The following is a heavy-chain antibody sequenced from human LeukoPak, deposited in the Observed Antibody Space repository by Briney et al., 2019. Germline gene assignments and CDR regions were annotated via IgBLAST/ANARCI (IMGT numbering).Heavy chain of an antibody. CDR1: GGTFSSYA. CDR3: ARERLQVRPLYYYGMDV. V-gene: IGHV1-69*13. CDR2: IIPIFGTA. J-gene: IGHJ6*02. Sequence: SVKVSCKASGGTFSSYAISWVRQVPGQGLEWMGGIIPIFGTANYAQKFQGRVTITADESTSTAYMELSSLRSEDTAVYYCARERLQVRPLYYYGMDVWGQGTTVTVSS. D-gene: IGHD1-1*01.